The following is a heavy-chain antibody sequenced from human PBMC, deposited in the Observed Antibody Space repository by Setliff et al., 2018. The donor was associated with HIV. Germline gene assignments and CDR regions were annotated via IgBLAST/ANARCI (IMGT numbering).Heavy chain of an antibody. CDR3: ARVGKYYYDATGPDFDH. CDR2: IIPIFGTT. CDR1: GDSFSNYA. J-gene: IGHJ4*02. D-gene: IGHD3-22*01. Sequence: SVKVSCKASGDSFSNYAISWVRQAPGQGLEWMGGIIPIFGTTNYAQKFQGRVTITADESTSTAYMELSSLKSEDTAVYYCARVGKYYYDATGPDFDHWGQGTLVTVSS. V-gene: IGHV1-69*13.